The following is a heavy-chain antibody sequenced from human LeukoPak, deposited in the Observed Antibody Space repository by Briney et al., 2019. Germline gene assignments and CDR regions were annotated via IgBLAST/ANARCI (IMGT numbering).Heavy chain of an antibody. CDR2: IYSGGST. CDR3: ARAESSGWYRSYYFDY. CDR1: GFTVSSNY. J-gene: IGHJ4*02. D-gene: IGHD6-19*01. Sequence: GGSLRLSCAASGFTVSSNYMSWVRQAPGKGLEWVSVIYSGGSTYYSDSVKGQFTISRDNSKNKLYLQMNSLRAEDTAVYYCARAESSGWYRSYYFDYWGQGTLVTVSS. V-gene: IGHV3-53*01.